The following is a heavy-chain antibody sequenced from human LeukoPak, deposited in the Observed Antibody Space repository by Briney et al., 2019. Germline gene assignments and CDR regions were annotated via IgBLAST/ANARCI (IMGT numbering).Heavy chain of an antibody. D-gene: IGHD3-22*01. CDR2: XXAGNXNT. J-gene: IGHJ5*02. CDR1: GYTFTSYA. V-gene: IGHV1-3*01. CDR3: ARXQYTYYYDSSGYYP. Sequence: ASVKVSCKASGYTFTSYAMHWVRQAPGQRXEXXXXXXAGNXNTKXXXXXXXXXXITRXXSASTAYMXLSSLRSEDTAVYYCARXQYTYYYDSSGYYPWGQGTLVTVSS.